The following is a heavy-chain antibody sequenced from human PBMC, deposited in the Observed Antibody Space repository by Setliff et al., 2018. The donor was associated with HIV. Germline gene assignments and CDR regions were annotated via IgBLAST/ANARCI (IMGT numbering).Heavy chain of an antibody. D-gene: IGHD5-18*01. V-gene: IGHV1-45*02. J-gene: IGHJ4*02. CDR1: GYIFTYRY. CDR2: ITPYNGNT. CDR3: ARSLREYSYGSPDY. Sequence: SVKVSCKASGYIFTYRYLHWVRQAPGQALEWMGWITPYNGNTKYSQKFQDRVTISRDIHANTAYMELSSLRSEDTAIYYCARSLREYSYGSPDYWGPGTLVTVSS.